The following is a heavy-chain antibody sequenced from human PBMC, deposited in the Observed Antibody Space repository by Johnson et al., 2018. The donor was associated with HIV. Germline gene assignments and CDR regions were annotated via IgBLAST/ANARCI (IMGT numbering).Heavy chain of an antibody. V-gene: IGHV3-33*08. Sequence: QVQLVESGGGVVQAGRSLRLSCAASGFSFSSYALHWVRQAPGKGLEWVAVIWFDGSNKYYADSVKGLFTISRDNSKNTLYLQMNSLRAEDTAVYYCARGGFTMIVVAYWGQGTMVTVSS. D-gene: IGHD3-22*01. J-gene: IGHJ3*01. CDR3: ARGGFTMIVVAY. CDR1: GFSFSSYA. CDR2: IWFDGSNK.